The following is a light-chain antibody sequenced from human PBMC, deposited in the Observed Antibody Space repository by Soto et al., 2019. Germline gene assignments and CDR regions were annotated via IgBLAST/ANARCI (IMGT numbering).Light chain of an antibody. CDR3: CSYAGSYTVV. V-gene: IGLV2-11*01. Sequence: QSALTQPRSVSESPGQSVTISCTGTSSDVGGYDYLSWYQQHPGKAPKLMIYDVTKRPSGVPDRFSGSKSGNTASLTISGLQAEDEADYYCCSYAGSYTVVFGGGTKVTVL. J-gene: IGLJ2*01. CDR2: DVT. CDR1: SSDVGGYDY.